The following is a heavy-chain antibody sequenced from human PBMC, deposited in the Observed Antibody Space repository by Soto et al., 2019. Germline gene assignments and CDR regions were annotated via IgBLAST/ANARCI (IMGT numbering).Heavy chain of an antibody. J-gene: IGHJ6*03. CDR2: IYSGGST. Sequence: GGSLRLSCAASGFTVSSNYMSWVRQAPGKGLEWVSVIYSGGSTYYADSVKGRFTISRDNSKNTLYLQMNSLRAEDTAVYYCARGRYYYYYMDVWGKGTTVTVSS. CDR1: GFTVSSNY. CDR3: ARGRYYYYYMDV. V-gene: IGHV3-66*01.